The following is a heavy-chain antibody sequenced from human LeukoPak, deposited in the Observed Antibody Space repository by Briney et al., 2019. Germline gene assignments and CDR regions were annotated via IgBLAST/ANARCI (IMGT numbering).Heavy chain of an antibody. Sequence: SETLSLTCTVSGGSISSGGYFWGWVSQHPGKGLEWLGYIYYSGSSNYNPALTGRVTISVDTSKNQFSLKLSFVTAADTAVDDCARAVEWFGEGAFDIWGQGTMVTVSS. V-gene: IGHV4-31*03. CDR1: GGSISSGGYF. CDR3: ARAVEWFGEGAFDI. CDR2: IYYSGSS. D-gene: IGHD3-10*01. J-gene: IGHJ3*02.